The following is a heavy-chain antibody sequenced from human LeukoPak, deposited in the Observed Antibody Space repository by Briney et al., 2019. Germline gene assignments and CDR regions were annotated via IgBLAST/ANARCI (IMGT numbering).Heavy chain of an antibody. V-gene: IGHV3-74*01. J-gene: IGHJ4*02. D-gene: IGHD3-22*01. Sequence: GGSLRLSCAASGFTFSSYWMRWVRQAPGKGLVWVSRINSDGSSTSYADSVKGRFTISRDNAKNTLYLQMNSLRAEDSAVYYCARDLELVYYDSSGYDYWGQGTLVTVSS. CDR3: ARDLELVYYDSSGYDY. CDR2: INSDGSST. CDR1: GFTFSSYW.